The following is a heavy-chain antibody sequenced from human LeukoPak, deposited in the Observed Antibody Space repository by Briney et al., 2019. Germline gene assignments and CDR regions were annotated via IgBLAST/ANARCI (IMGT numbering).Heavy chain of an antibody. D-gene: IGHD3-9*01. J-gene: IGHJ4*02. CDR3: VRDKDWSYDY. Sequence: AGGSLRLSCTASGFTLVDYGVGWVRQAPGRGLQWVGFIRGKAYGGTTEYAASVKGRFSISRDDSNTIAYRHMNSLKTEDTAVYYCVRDKDWSYDYWGQGTLVTVSS. V-gene: IGHV3-49*04. CDR1: GFTLVDYG. CDR2: IRGKAYGGTT.